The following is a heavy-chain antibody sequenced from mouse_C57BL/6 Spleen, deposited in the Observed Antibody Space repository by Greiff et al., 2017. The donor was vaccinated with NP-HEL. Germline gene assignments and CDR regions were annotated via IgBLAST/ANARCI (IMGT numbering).Heavy chain of an antibody. V-gene: IGHV1-82*01. Sequence: QVQLQQSGPELVKPGASVKISCKASGYAFSSSWMNWVKQRPGKGLEWIGRIYPGDGDTNYNGKFKGKATLTADKSSSTAYMQLSSLTSEDSAVYFCARDGNYGGYFDVWGTGTTVTVSS. D-gene: IGHD2-1*01. CDR3: ARDGNYGGYFDV. J-gene: IGHJ1*03. CDR2: IYPGDGDT. CDR1: GYAFSSSW.